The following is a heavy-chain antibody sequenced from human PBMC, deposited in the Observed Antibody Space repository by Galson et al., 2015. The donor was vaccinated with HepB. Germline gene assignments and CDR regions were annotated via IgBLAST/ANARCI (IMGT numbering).Heavy chain of an antibody. J-gene: IGHJ4*02. V-gene: IGHV1-69*02. CDR2: IITLFGVT. CDR3: AGHNYYDATGYYY. CDR1: GGTFNSYT. D-gene: IGHD3-22*01. Sequence: SVKVSCKASGGTFNSYTLSWVRQAPGQRLEWMGRIITLFGVTNYAHSFQGRVTITADKSTSTVYMELTSLTSEDTATYYCAGHNYYDATGYYYWGQGTLVTVSS.